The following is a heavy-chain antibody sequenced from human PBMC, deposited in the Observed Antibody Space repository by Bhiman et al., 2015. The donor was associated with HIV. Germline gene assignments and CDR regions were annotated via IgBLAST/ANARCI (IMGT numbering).Heavy chain of an antibody. V-gene: IGHV3-33*06. J-gene: IGHJ3*02. CDR2: IWYDGSNK. CDR3: AKCIWGSSLIDAFDI. D-gene: IGHD6-13*01. Sequence: QVQLVESGGGVVQPGRSLRLSCAASGFTFSSYGTHWVRQAPGKGLEWVAVIWYDGSNKYYADSVKGRFSISRDNSKNTLYLQMNSLRAEDTAVYYCAKCIWGSSLIDAFDIWGQGTMVTVSS. CDR1: GFTFSSYG.